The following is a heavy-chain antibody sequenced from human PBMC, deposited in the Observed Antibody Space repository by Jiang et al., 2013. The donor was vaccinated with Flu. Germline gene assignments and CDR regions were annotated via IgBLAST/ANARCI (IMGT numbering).Heavy chain of an antibody. V-gene: IGHV3-23*01. CDR3: AKGNSSSWYGEFDY. CDR2: ISGSGGST. CDR1: GFTFSSYA. J-gene: IGHJ4*02. D-gene: IGHD6-13*01. Sequence: SGFTFSSYAMSWVRQAPGKGLEWVSAISGSGGSTYYADSVKGRFTISRDNSKNTLYLQMNSLRAEDTAVYYCAKGNSSSWYGEFDYWGQGTLVTVSS.